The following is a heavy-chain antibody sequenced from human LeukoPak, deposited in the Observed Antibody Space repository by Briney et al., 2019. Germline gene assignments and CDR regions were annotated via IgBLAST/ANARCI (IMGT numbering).Heavy chain of an antibody. D-gene: IGHD3-10*01. CDR1: GFTFSNAW. CDR3: TTGPPMVRGVFDY. CDR2: IKSKTDGGTT. V-gene: IGHV3-15*01. J-gene: IGHJ4*02. Sequence: GSLRLSCAASGFTFSNAWMSWVRQAPGKGLEWVGRIKSKTDGGTTDYAAPVKGRFTNSRDDSKNTLYLQMNSLKTEDTAVYYCTTGPPMVRGVFDYWGQGTLVTVSS.